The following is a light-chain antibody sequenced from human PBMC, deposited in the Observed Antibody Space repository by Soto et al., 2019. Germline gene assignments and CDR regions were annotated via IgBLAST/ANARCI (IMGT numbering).Light chain of an antibody. J-gene: IGKJ5*01. CDR1: QGVTTN. V-gene: IGKV3-15*01. CDR3: QQYDNWPYP. Sequence: IVMTQSPDTLSVSQGERATLSCRAGQGVTTNFAWYQQKSGESPRLLTYDVSMRATGVPARFSGTGSETDFTLTIVGLQSEDSAVYFCQQYDNWPYPFGQGTRLAI. CDR2: DVS.